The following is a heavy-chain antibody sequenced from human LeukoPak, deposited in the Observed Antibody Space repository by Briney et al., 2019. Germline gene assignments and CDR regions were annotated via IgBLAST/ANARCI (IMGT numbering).Heavy chain of an antibody. CDR3: TRGNQVLLYFFDY. J-gene: IGHJ4*02. CDR2: IRSKAYGVTT. Sequence: PGRSLRLSCTASGFTFSDYAMSWVRQAPGKGLEWVGFIRSKAYGVTTEYAASVKGRFTISRDDSKSIAYLEMNSLITEDTAVYYCTRGNQVLLYFFDYWGQGTLATVSS. V-gene: IGHV3-49*04. D-gene: IGHD2-2*01. CDR1: GFTFSDYA.